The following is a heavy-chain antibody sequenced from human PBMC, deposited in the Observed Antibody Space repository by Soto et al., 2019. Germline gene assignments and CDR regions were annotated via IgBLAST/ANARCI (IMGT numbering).Heavy chain of an antibody. J-gene: IGHJ3*02. D-gene: IGHD2-2*01. Sequence: SLRLSCTASGFTFSSYGMHWVRQAPGKGLEWVAVISYDGSNKYYADSVKGRFTISRDNSKNTLYLQMNSLRAEDTAVYYCAKDLSHSIVVVPAASAFDIWGQGTMVTVSS. CDR1: GFTFSSYG. V-gene: IGHV3-30*18. CDR3: AKDLSHSIVVVPAASAFDI. CDR2: ISYDGSNK.